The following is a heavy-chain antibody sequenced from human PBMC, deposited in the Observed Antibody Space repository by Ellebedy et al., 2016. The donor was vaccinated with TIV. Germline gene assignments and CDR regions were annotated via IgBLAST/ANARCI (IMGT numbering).Heavy chain of an antibody. D-gene: IGHD6-13*01. CDR2: ISSSGITI. CDR1: GFTFSYYY. V-gene: IGHV3-11*01. Sequence: GESLKISCAASGFTFSYYYMTWIRQAPGKGLEWVSYISSSGITIYYADSVKGRFTISRDNAKNSLYLQMNSLRAEDTAVYYCARDSAAGTRDSAFDIWGQGTMVTVSS. CDR3: ARDSAAGTRDSAFDI. J-gene: IGHJ3*02.